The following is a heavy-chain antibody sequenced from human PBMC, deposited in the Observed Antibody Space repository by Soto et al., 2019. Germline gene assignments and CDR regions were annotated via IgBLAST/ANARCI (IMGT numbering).Heavy chain of an antibody. V-gene: IGHV3-7*02. D-gene: IGHD2-8*02. CDR2: INRDGSXK. CDR1: GFTFGSYW. Sequence: EVQLVESGGGLVQPGGSLRLSCAASGFTFGSYWMTWVRQAPGKXLEWVANINRDGSXKNYVDXVKXRFTVSRDNANGXXXXXXXXXXXXXXXXXXXXXXXXXXYTTYWVDAFDFWGQGTMVTVS. J-gene: IGHJ3*01. CDR3: XXXXXXXYTTYWVDAFDF.